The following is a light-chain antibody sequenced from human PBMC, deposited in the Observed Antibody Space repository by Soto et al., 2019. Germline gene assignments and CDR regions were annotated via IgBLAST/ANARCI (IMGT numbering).Light chain of an antibody. J-gene: IGLJ1*01. CDR2: EVS. Sequence: QSALTQPPSASGSPGQSVTISCTGTGSDVGGYNYVSWYQQHPGKAPKLMIYEVSERPSGVPDRFSGSKSSDTASLTVSGLQAEDEADSYCSSYAGSNNFVFGTGTKVTVL. CDR3: SSYAGSNNFV. CDR1: GSDVGGYNY. V-gene: IGLV2-8*01.